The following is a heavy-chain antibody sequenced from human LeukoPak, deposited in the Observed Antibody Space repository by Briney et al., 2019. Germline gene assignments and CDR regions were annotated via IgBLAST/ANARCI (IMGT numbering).Heavy chain of an antibody. CDR1: GGSFSGYY. J-gene: IGHJ6*03. CDR3: ARGMYYYYYYMDV. V-gene: IGHV4-34*01. Sequence: SETLSLTCAVYGGSFSGYYWSWIRQPPGKGLEWIGEINHSGSTNYNPSLKSRVTISVDTSKNQFSLKLSSVTAADTAVYYCARGMYYYYYYMDVWGKGTTVTVSS. CDR2: INHSGST.